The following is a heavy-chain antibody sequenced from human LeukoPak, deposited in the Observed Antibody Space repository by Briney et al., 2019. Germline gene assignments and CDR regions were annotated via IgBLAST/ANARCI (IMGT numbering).Heavy chain of an antibody. D-gene: IGHD3-3*01. J-gene: IGHJ5*02. V-gene: IGHV4-59*01. Sequence: PSETLSLTCTVSGGSISSYYWSWLRQPPGKGLEWIGYIYYSGSIDYNPSLKSRVTISVDTSKNQFSLKLSSVTAADTAVYYCARVYYDFNWFDPWGQGSLVTVSS. CDR2: IYYSGSI. CDR1: GGSISSYY. CDR3: ARVYYDFNWFDP.